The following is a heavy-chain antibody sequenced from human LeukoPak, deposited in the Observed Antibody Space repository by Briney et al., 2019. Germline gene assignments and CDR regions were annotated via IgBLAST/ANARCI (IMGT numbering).Heavy chain of an antibody. Sequence: GASVKVSCKASGYTFTGYYMHWVRQAPGQGLEWMGWINPNSGGTNYAQKFQGRVTMTRDTSISTAYMELSKLRSDDTAVYYCASTGWLRKNWFDPWGQGTLVTVSS. CDR3: ASTGWLRKNWFDP. V-gene: IGHV1-2*02. D-gene: IGHD5-12*01. CDR1: GYTFTGYY. CDR2: INPNSGGT. J-gene: IGHJ5*02.